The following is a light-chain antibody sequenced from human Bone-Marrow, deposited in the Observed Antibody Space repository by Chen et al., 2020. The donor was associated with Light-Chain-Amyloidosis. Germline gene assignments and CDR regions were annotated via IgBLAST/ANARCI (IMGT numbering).Light chain of an antibody. V-gene: IGKV3-20*01. Sequence: EIVLTQSPGTLSLSPGEGANISCRASQTISSNYFTWYQQKFGQAPRLLIYGSSSRATVIPDRFTGSGSGTDFTLTINRLEPEDFAMYYCQQYGTSPLTFGGGTKVEIK. CDR2: GSS. J-gene: IGKJ4*01. CDR3: QQYGTSPLT. CDR1: QTISSNY.